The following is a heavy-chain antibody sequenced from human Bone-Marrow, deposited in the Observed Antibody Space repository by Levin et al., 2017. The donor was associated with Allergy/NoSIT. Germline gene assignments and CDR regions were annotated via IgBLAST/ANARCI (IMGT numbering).Heavy chain of an antibody. Sequence: GGSLRLSCEASGFIFSTHGMHWVRQTPGKGLEWVASLSSDESKEFYADSVKGRFTISRDNIKNTLYLQMNSLRADDTAVYYCAREGDRSEYYSYHFDSWGQGTLVTVAS. J-gene: IGHJ4*02. CDR1: GFIFSTHG. CDR3: AREGDRSEYYSYHFDS. V-gene: IGHV3-33*05. CDR2: LSSDESKE. D-gene: IGHD3-22*01.